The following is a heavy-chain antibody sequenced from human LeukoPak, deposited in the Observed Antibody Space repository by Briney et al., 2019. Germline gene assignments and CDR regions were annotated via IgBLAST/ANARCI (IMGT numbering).Heavy chain of an antibody. J-gene: IGHJ6*03. CDR1: GGSIRSNYY. D-gene: IGHD2-15*01. Sequence: SETLSLTCSVSGGSIRSNYYWGWIRQPPGKGLEWIGSIYYSGNSYYNPSLKSRVTMSIDTSKNQFSLKVNSVTAADTAVYYCAGLLGYCSGNRCPSSANYYYYMDVWGKGTTVTVSS. V-gene: IGHV4-39*07. CDR2: IYYSGNS. CDR3: AGLLGYCSGNRCPSSANYYYYMDV.